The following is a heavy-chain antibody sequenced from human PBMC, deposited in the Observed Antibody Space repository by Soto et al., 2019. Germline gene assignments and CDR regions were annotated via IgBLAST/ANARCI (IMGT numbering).Heavy chain of an antibody. CDR2: IHHRGTA. CDR3: ARTPYRLALGTVLCYFDE. V-gene: IGHV4-59*01. Sequence: SETLSLTXNVSGASITSSYWSWIRQPPGKGLEWIAYIHHRGTANYNPSLQSRVTTSVDTSKNQVSLKMSSVTAADTATYFCARTPYRLALGTVLCYFDEWGPGTMVTRLL. CDR1: GASITSSY. D-gene: IGHD4-17*01. J-gene: IGHJ4*02.